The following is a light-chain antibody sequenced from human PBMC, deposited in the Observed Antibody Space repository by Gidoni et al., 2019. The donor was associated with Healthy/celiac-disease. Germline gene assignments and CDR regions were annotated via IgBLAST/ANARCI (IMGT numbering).Light chain of an antibody. CDR3: QKSYRTPRGT. J-gene: IGKJ1*01. CDR1: QGRSSY. Sequence: IQMPQSPSSLSASVGDRLTITCRASQGRSSYLTWYQQKPGKAPKLLFYAASSLQSGVPSRFSGSGSGTDFTLTISSLQPEDFATYYCQKSYRTPRGTFGQGTKVEIK. CDR2: AAS. V-gene: IGKV1-39*01.